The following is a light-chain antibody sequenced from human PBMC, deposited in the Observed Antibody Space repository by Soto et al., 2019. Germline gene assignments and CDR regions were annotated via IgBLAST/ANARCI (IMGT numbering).Light chain of an antibody. CDR3: QQYGTSPVT. CDR2: GAS. Sequence: EIVLTQSPGTLSLSPGERATLSYRASQSVSSNYLAWYQQKPGQAPRLLIYGASSRATGIPDRFSGSGSGTDFTLTISRLEPEDFAVYYCQQYGTSPVTFGGGTKVDNK. CDR1: QSVSSNY. J-gene: IGKJ4*01. V-gene: IGKV3-20*01.